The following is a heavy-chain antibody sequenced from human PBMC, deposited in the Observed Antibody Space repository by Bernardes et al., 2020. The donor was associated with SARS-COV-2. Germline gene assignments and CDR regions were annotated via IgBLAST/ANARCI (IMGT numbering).Heavy chain of an antibody. Sequence: TLSLTCTVSGGSISSSRDYWGWIRQPPGKGLEWIATIYYSGSTYYNPSLKSRVTISVDTSKNQFSLKLSSVTAADTAVYYCAKGPCAKGAEWCLLSMGRYYFDYWGQGTLVTVSS. CDR2: IYYSGST. J-gene: IGHJ4*02. CDR1: GGSISSSRDY. V-gene: IGHV4-39*01. CDR3: AKGPCAKGAEWCLLSMGRYYFDY. D-gene: IGHD2-8*01.